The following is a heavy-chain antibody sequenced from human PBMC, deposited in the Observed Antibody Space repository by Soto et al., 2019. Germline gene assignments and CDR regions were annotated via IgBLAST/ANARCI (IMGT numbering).Heavy chain of an antibody. CDR2: IWYDGSNK. Sequence: QVQLVESGGGVVQPGRSLRLSCAASGFTFSSYGMHWVRQAPGKGLEWVAVIWYDGSNKYYADSVKGRFTISRDNSKNTLYLQMNSLRAEDTAVYYCARYSGSYYPSPYFQHWGQGTLVTVSS. CDR1: GFTFSSYG. D-gene: IGHD1-26*01. CDR3: ARYSGSYYPSPYFQH. J-gene: IGHJ1*01. V-gene: IGHV3-33*01.